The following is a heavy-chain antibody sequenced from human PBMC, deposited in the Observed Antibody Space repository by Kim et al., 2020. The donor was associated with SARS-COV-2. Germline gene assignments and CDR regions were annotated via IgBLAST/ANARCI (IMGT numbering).Heavy chain of an antibody. CDR3: ARDMPRGYWSDY. Sequence: GGSLRLSCAASGFTFRTYSLNWVRQAPGKGLEWISYIGDDTSVTYYAESVKGRFTISRDSARNSLYLQMHSLRAEDTAVYYCARDMPRGYWSDYWGQGTL. CDR1: GFTFRTYS. D-gene: IGHD2-15*01. CDR2: IGDDTSVT. J-gene: IGHJ4*02. V-gene: IGHV3-48*04.